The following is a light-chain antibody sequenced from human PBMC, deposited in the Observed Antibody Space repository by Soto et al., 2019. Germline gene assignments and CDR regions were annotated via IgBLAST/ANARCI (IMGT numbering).Light chain of an antibody. CDR1: SSNIGAGYN. Sequence: QSVLTQPPSVSGAPGQSVTISCTGSSSNIGAGYNVHWYQQLPGTAPKLLVYGNSNRPSGVPDRFSGSKSGTSASLAITGLQAEDEADYYCQSYDSSLSSYVFGTGTKVTVL. J-gene: IGLJ1*01. V-gene: IGLV1-40*01. CDR3: QSYDSSLSSYV. CDR2: GNS.